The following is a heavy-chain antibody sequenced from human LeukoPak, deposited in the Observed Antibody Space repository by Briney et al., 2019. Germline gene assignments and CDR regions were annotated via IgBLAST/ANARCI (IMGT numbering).Heavy chain of an antibody. Sequence: PSETLSLTCAVYGGSFSGYYWSWIRQPPGEGLEWIGEINHSGSTNYNPSLKSRVTISVDTSKNQFSLKLSSVTAADTAVYYCARLRSDYYDSSGFHDAFDIWGQGTMVTVSS. V-gene: IGHV4-34*01. CDR1: GGSFSGYY. D-gene: IGHD3-22*01. CDR2: INHSGST. CDR3: ARLRSDYYDSSGFHDAFDI. J-gene: IGHJ3*02.